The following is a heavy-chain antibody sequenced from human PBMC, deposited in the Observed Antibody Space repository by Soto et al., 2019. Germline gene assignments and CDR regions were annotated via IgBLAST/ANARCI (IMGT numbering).Heavy chain of an antibody. J-gene: IGHJ4*02. CDR2: TIPIVGTA. CDR3: ARKDSSSLDS. Sequence: QVQLVQSGAEVKTPGSSVKVSCKPSGGTFTDYSFDWVRQAPGQGLEWMGRTIPIVGTASYAQKFQGRVTITADKSTSTVCMELSSLRSEDTAVYYCARKDSSSLDSWGQGTLVTVSA. D-gene: IGHD3-22*01. V-gene: IGHV1-69*08. CDR1: GGTFTDYS.